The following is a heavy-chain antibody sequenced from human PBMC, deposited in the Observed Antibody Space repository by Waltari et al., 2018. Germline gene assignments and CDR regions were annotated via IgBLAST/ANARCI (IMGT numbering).Heavy chain of an antibody. CDR2: ISSSSNYI. CDR3: AKGFPTPYYFDY. Sequence: EVQLVESGGGLVKPGGSLRLSCAAAGFIFSSNNINWVRQAPGKGLEWVSSISSSSNYIYYAHSVKGRFTISRDNAKNSLYLQMNSLRGEDTAIYYCAKGFPTPYYFDYWGQGTLVTVSS. CDR1: GFIFSSNN. J-gene: IGHJ4*02. V-gene: IGHV3-21*01.